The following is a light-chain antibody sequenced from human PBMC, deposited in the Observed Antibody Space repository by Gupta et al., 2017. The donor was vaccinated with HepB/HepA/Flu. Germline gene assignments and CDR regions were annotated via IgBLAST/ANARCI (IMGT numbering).Light chain of an antibody. V-gene: IGKV4-1*01. CDR1: QSVFYSSNNKNY. J-gene: IGKJ1*01. CDR2: CAS. Sequence: DIVMTESPDPLAVSLGERAPINCKSSQSVFYSSNNKNYLAWYPQKPGQPPKLLIYCASTRETGVPDRFSGSGSGTDFTLTISSLQTEDVAVYFCQQYYSTPPAFGQGTKVEIK. CDR3: QQYYSTPPA.